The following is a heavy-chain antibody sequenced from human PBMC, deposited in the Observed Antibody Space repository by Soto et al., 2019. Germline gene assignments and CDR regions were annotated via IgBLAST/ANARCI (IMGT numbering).Heavy chain of an antibody. J-gene: IGHJ6*02. V-gene: IGHV3-15*07. CDR1: GLTISNAW. Sequence: EVQLVESGGGFIYPGGSLRLSCAASGLTISNAWMNWVRQAPGKGLEWVGRIKTNTEGGTTHYAAAVKGRFTVSRDDSKNTLYLQMNSLKTEDTAVYYCTTGSAEGVWGQGTTVTVSS. CDR3: TTGSAEGV. CDR2: IKTNTEGGTT.